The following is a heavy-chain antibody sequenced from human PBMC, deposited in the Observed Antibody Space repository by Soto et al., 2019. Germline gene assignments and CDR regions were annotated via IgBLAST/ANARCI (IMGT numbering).Heavy chain of an antibody. J-gene: IGHJ6*04. CDR2: ISGSGGST. CDR3: ARDLFIRSHYFYDGMEV. CDR1: GFTFSSYA. V-gene: IGHV3-23*01. D-gene: IGHD2-21*01. Sequence: PGGSLRLSFAASGFTFSSYAMSWVRQAPGKGLEWVSAISGSGGSTYYADSVKGRFTISRDNSKNTLYLQMNSLRAEDTAVYYCARDLFIRSHYFYDGMEVWGKGTTVTVS.